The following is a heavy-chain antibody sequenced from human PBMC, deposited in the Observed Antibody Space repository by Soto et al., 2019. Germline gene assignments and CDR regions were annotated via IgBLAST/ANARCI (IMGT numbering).Heavy chain of an antibody. CDR3: TRPGFSSSWYRMDV. CDR1: GYKFTSYW. CDR2: IYPDDSDT. D-gene: IGHD6-13*01. V-gene: IGHV5-51*01. Sequence: PGESLKISCKGSGYKFTSYWIGWVRQTPGKGLEWMGVIYPDDSDTTYSPSFQGQVTISADKSISTAYLQWESLKASDTAMYYCTRPGFSSSWYRMDVWGQGTTVTVSS. J-gene: IGHJ6*02.